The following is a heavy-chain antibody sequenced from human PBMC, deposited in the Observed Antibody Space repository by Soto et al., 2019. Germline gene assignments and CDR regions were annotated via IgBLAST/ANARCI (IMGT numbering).Heavy chain of an antibody. J-gene: IGHJ4*02. CDR3: AGVPSLQPKFDY. Sequence: PSETLSLTCTVSGGSINSHYWNWIRQPPGKGLEWIGYIYYSGGTNYNPSLKSRVTISVDTSKNQFSLKLSSVTAADTAVYYCAGVPSLQPKFDYWGQGTLVTVSS. CDR2: IYYSGGT. CDR1: GGSINSHY. V-gene: IGHV4-59*11. D-gene: IGHD4-4*01.